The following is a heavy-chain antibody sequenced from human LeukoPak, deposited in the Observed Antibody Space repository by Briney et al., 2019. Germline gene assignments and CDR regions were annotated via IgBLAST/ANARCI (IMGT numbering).Heavy chain of an antibody. J-gene: IGHJ3*02. CDR1: GFTFSSYW. Sequence: GGSLRLSGAASGFTFSSYWMHWVRQAPGKGLVWVSRINSDGSSTSYADSVKGRFTISRDNAKNTLYLQMNSLRAEDTAVYYCASDYGQDAFDIWGQGTMVTVSS. CDR3: ASDYGQDAFDI. V-gene: IGHV3-74*01. CDR2: INSDGSST. D-gene: IGHD4-17*01.